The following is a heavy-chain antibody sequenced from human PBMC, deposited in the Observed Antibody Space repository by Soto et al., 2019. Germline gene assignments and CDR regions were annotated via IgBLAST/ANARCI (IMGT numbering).Heavy chain of an antibody. CDR2: ISYDGGNK. CDR3: ANFIAVSGTFVDY. CDR1: GFTFSSYG. Sequence: QLQLVESGGAVVQPGRSLRLSCAASGFTFSSYGMHWVRQAPGKGLEWVAVISYDGGNKYYADSVEGRFTISRDNSKSTLYLQMNSLRAEDTAVYYCANFIAVSGTFVDYWGQGTLVTVSS. V-gene: IGHV3-30*18. D-gene: IGHD6-19*01. J-gene: IGHJ4*02.